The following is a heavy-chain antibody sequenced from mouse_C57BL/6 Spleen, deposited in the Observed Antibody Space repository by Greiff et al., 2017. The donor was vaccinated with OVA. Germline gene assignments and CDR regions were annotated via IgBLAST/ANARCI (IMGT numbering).Heavy chain of an antibody. J-gene: IGHJ3*01. CDR2: ISSGSSTI. V-gene: IGHV5-17*01. D-gene: IGHD2-3*01. Sequence: EVKLMESGGGLVKPGGSLKLSCAASGFTFSDYGMHWVRQAPEKGLEWVAYISSGSSTIYYADTVKGRFTISRDNAKNTLFLQMTSLRSEDTAMYYCARAADGYWFAYWGQGTLVTVSA. CDR1: GFTFSDYG. CDR3: ARAADGYWFAY.